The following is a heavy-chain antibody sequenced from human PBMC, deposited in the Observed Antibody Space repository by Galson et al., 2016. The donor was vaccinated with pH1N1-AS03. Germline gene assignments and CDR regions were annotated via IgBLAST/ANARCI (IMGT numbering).Heavy chain of an antibody. CDR1: GFIFSNYA. CDR3: AKDPIQYGDYVWYFDY. CDR2: ITSRGST. J-gene: IGHJ4*02. V-gene: IGHV3-23*01. Sequence: SLRLSCAASGFIFSNYAMSWARQAPGKGLEWVSAITSRGSTYYADSVKGRFTISRDNSKNTLYLQMNSLRAEDTAVYYCAKDPIQYGDYVWYFDYWGQGTLVTVSS. D-gene: IGHD4-17*01.